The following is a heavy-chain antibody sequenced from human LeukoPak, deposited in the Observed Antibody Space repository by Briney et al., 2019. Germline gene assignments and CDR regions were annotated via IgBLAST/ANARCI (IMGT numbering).Heavy chain of an antibody. CDR1: GGSFSGYY. CDR3: ARSRGSSWYWGFDY. CDR2: VNHSGST. Sequence: SETLSLTCAVHGGSFSGYYWSWIRQPPGKGLEWIGEVNHSGSTNYNPSLKSRVTISVDTSKNQFSLKLSSVTAADTAVYYCARSRGSSWYWGFDYWGQGTLVTVSS. D-gene: IGHD6-13*01. J-gene: IGHJ4*02. V-gene: IGHV4-34*01.